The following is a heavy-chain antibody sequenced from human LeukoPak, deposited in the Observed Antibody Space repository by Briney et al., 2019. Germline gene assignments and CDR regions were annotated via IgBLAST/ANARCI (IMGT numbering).Heavy chain of an antibody. CDR3: ASHPRRYYYDSSGYFLDI. CDR1: GYTFTGYY. CDR2: IIPILGIA. Sequence: ASVKVSCKASGYTFTGYYMHWVRQAPGQGLEWMGRIIPILGIANYAQKFQGRVTITADKSTSTAYMELSSLRSEDTAVYYCASHPRRYYYDSSGYFLDIWGQGTMVTVSS. J-gene: IGHJ3*02. D-gene: IGHD3-22*01. V-gene: IGHV1-69*02.